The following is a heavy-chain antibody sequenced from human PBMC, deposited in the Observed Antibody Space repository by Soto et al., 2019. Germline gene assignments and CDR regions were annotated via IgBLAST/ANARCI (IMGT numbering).Heavy chain of an antibody. CDR3: ARVQFEPRRFDP. V-gene: IGHV4-31*03. CDR2: IHYSGST. J-gene: IGHJ5*02. CDR1: GGPVSSGGHY. Sequence: SETLSLTCTVSGGPVSSGGHYWSWIRQHPGKGLEWIGYIHYSGSTSYNPSLKSRVDISVDTSKNQFSLNLSSVTAADTAVYYCARVQFEPRRFDPWGQGALVTVSS.